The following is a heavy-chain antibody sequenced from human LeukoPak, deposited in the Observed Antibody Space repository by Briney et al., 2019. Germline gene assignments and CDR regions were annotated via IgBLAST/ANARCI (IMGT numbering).Heavy chain of an antibody. CDR1: GYTFTGYY. V-gene: IGHV1-2*06. J-gene: IGHJ6*03. Sequence: ASVKVSCKASGYTFTGYYMHWVRQAPGQGLEWMGRINPNSGGTNCAQKFQGRVTMTRDASISTAYMELSRLRSDDTAVYYCARPGTVTLPWVEDNYYMDVWGKGTTVTVSS. CDR3: ARPGTVTLPWVEDNYYMDV. D-gene: IGHD4-17*01. CDR2: INPNSGGT.